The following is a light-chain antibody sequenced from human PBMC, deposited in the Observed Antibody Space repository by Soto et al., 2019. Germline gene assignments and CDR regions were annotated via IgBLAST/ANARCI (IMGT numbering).Light chain of an antibody. CDR2: KAS. J-gene: IGKJ4*01. CDR1: QSISSW. Sequence: DIQMTQSPSTLSASVGDRVTITCRASQSISSWLAWYQQKPGKAPNLLIYKASSLESGVPSRFSGSGSGTKFTLTISSLQPEDFATYYCQHYNSYPLTFGGGTKVEGK. V-gene: IGKV1-5*03. CDR3: QHYNSYPLT.